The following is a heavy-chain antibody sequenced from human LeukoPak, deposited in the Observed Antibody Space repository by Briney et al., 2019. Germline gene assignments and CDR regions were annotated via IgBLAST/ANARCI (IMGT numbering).Heavy chain of an antibody. Sequence: GGSLRLSCAASGFTFSSYSMNWVRQAPGKGLEWVSYISSSSSTIYYADSVKGRFTISRDNAKNSLYLQMNSLRAEDTAVYYCARDRGTDYDILTGYGVPQSYGMDVWGQGTTVTVSS. CDR1: GFTFSSYS. V-gene: IGHV3-48*01. J-gene: IGHJ6*02. CDR3: ARDRGTDYDILTGYGVPQSYGMDV. CDR2: ISSSSSTI. D-gene: IGHD3-9*01.